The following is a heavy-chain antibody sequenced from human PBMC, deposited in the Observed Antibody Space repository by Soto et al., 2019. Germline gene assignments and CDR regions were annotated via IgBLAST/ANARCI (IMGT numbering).Heavy chain of an antibody. J-gene: IGHJ6*02. V-gene: IGHV3-21*01. CDR3: ARGSWGGDGIDV. Sequence: GGSLRLSCAAAGFIFSTYTINWVRQAPGKGLEWVASISSSSRDIFYADSVKARFTISRDNANSSVDLQMNSLRVGDTAIYYCARGSWGGDGIDVWGQGTTVTVSS. CDR1: GFIFSTYT. D-gene: IGHD3-16*01. CDR2: ISSSSRDI.